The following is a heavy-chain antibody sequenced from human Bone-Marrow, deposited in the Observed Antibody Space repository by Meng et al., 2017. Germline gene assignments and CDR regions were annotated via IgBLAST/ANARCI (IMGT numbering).Heavy chain of an antibody. Sequence: QLQLLQSGPGVVKPSETLSLTCTVSGGSISSSRYYWGWSRQAPGKGLELIGTIYYSGATFYNPSLKSRVTISIDTSKNQFSLKLSSVTAADTAVFYCARAFSGPLDSWGRGTLVTVSS. CDR1: GGSISSSRYY. V-gene: IGHV4-39*07. CDR3: ARAFSGPLDS. D-gene: IGHD3-10*01. J-gene: IGHJ4*02. CDR2: IYYSGAT.